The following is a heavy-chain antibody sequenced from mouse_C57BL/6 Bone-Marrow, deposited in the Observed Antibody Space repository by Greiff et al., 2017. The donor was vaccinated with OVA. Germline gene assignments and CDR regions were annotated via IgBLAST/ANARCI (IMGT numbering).Heavy chain of an antibody. D-gene: IGHD1-1*01. J-gene: IGHJ1*03. CDR3: ARHPFYYGSSYWYFDV. CDR2: ISSGGSYT. V-gene: IGHV5-6*01. Sequence: EVKLMESGGDLVKPGGSLKLSCAASGFTFSSYGMSWVRQTPDKRLEWVATISSGGSYTYYPDSVKGRFTISRDNAKNTLYLQMSSLKSEDTAMYYCARHPFYYGSSYWYFDVWGKGTTVTVSS. CDR1: GFTFSSYG.